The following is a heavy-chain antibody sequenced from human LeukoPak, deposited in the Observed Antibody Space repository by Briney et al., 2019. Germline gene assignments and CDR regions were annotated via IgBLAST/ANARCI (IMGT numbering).Heavy chain of an antibody. CDR3: ARADRETLIYGSGSHYMVY. V-gene: IGHV3-74*01. D-gene: IGHD3-10*01. J-gene: IGHJ4*02. Sequence: GGSLRLSCAASGFTFSSYWMHWVRQAPGKGLVWVSRINSDGSSTSYADSVKGRFTISRVNAKNTLYLQMNSLRAEDTAVYYSARADRETLIYGSGSHYMVYWGQGTLVTVSS. CDR1: GFTFSSYW. CDR2: INSDGSST.